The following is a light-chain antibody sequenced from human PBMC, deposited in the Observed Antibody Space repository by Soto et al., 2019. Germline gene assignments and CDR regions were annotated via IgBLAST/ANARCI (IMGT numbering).Light chain of an antibody. Sequence: DIQMNQSPSFVSASVGDRVTITCRASQSIDNWLAWYQQKPGKAPKLLIYDASTLESGVSSGFSGSGSGTEFTLTISSLRPDDFATYYCQHYDTFPYTFGQGTKLEIK. CDR2: DAS. V-gene: IGKV1-5*01. CDR1: QSIDNW. CDR3: QHYDTFPYT. J-gene: IGKJ2*01.